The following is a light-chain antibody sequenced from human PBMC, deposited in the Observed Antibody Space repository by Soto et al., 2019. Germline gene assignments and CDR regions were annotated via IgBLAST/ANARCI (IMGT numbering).Light chain of an antibody. J-gene: IGLJ3*02. CDR1: SSDVGSGNF. Sequence: QSALTQPASVSGSPGQSMTISCTGTSSDVGSGNFVSWFQQHPGKAPKLMIYEVTNRPSGVSYRFSGSKSGNTASLTISGLQAEDEDDYYCSSFTTTNTWVFGGGTKVTVL. V-gene: IGLV2-14*01. CDR2: EVT. CDR3: SSFTTTNTWV.